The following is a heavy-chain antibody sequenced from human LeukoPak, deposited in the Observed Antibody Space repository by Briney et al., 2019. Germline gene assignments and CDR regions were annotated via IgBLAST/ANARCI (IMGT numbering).Heavy chain of an antibody. J-gene: IGHJ4*01. CDR1: GYVLRNFC. V-gene: IGHV3-74*01. CDR2: IKPDGTTT. Sequence: GGSLRLSCAAWGYVLRNFCMQWVRQAPGKGLVWVSRIKPDGTTTVYADSVKGRFTISRDNLKNTLYLQMKSLRAEDTGVYFCAREADPRLYASSSPDNWGQGTAVTVSS. CDR3: AREADPRLYASSSPDN. D-gene: IGHD6-6*01.